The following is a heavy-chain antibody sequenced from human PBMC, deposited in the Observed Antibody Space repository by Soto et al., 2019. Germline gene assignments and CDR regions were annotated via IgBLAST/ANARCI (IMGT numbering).Heavy chain of an antibody. Sequence: QVQLQESGPGLVKPSQTLSLTCTVSGGSISSGGYYWSWIRQHPGKGLEWIGYIYYSGSTYYNPSPNSRVTIPEDTSKNHVSLKLSSVTAADTGVYYCARAPWGGGGSAAGMDVWGQGTTVTVSS. D-gene: IGHD2-15*01. CDR3: ARAPWGGGGSAAGMDV. CDR2: IYYSGST. V-gene: IGHV4-31*03. CDR1: GGSISSGGYY. J-gene: IGHJ6*02.